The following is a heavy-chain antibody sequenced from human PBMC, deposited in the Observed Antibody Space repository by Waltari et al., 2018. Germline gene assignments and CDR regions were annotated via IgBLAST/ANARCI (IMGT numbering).Heavy chain of an antibody. Sequence: EVQLVESGGGLVQPGGSLRLSCAASAFTLSGPWLHWVRQVPGKGLVWVSRISGDGSTINYADSVKGRFTISRDTAKNTLYLQMNSLRAEDTAVYYCARGADLRGQGILVTVSS. CDR3: ARGADL. D-gene: IGHD3-3*01. V-gene: IGHV3-74*01. CDR1: AFTLSGPW. J-gene: IGHJ4*02. CDR2: ISGDGSTI.